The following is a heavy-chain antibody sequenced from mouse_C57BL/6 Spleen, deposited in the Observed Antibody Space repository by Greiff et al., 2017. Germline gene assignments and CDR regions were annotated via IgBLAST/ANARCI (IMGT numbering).Heavy chain of an antibody. J-gene: IGHJ4*01. Sequence: QVQLQQSGAELVKPGASVKISCKASGYAFSSYWMNWVKQRPGKGLEWIGQIYPGDGDTNYNGKFKGKATLTADKSSSTAYMQLSSLTSEDSAVYFCARSGGDGYHYYAMDYWGQGTSVTVSS. V-gene: IGHV1-80*01. CDR1: GYAFSSYW. CDR2: IYPGDGDT. D-gene: IGHD2-3*01. CDR3: ARSGGDGYHYYAMDY.